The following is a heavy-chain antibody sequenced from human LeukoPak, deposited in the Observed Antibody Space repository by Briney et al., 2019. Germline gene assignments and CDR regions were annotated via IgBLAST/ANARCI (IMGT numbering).Heavy chain of an antibody. Sequence: GGSLRLSCAVSGFTVSSSYMSWVRQAPGKGLEWVSVIYSGGATYYAGSVKGRFTISRDNSKNTLYLQMNSLRAEDTAVYFCAYHSSSWLYFDYWGQGTLVTVSS. J-gene: IGHJ4*02. CDR1: GFTVSSSY. D-gene: IGHD6-13*01. V-gene: IGHV3-66*01. CDR2: IYSGGAT. CDR3: AYHSSSWLYFDY.